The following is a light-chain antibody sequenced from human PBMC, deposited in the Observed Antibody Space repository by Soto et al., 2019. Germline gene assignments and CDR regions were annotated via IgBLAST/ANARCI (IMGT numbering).Light chain of an antibody. CDR1: SSNIGAGYD. Sequence: QSVLTQPPSVSGAPGQRVTISCTGSSSNIGAGYDVHWYQQLPGTAPKLLIYGNSNRPSGDPDRFCGSKSGTSASLAITGLQADDEADYYCQSYDSSLSALFGGGTKLTVL. CDR2: GNS. CDR3: QSYDSSLSAL. V-gene: IGLV1-40*01. J-gene: IGLJ3*02.